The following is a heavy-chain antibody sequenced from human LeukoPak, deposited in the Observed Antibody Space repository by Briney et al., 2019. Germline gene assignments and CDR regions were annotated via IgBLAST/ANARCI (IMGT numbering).Heavy chain of an antibody. CDR1: GFTFSSYA. CDR3: AKGVNYGDYGHDY. J-gene: IGHJ4*02. V-gene: IGHV3-23*01. D-gene: IGHD4-17*01. Sequence: PGGPLRLSCAASGFTFSSYAMSWVRQAPGKGLEWVSAISGSGGSTYYADSVKGRFTISRDNSKNTLYLQMNSLRAEDTAVYYCAKGVNYGDYGHDYWGQGTLVTVSS. CDR2: ISGSGGST.